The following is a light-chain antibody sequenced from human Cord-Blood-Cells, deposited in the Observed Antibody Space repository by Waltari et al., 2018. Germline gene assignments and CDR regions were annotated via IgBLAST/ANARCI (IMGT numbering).Light chain of an antibody. Sequence: QSALTQPASVSGSPGQSITISCTGTSSDVGSYNLFSWYQQHPGKAPKLMIYEVSKRHSGVSNRFSGSKSGNTASLTISGLQAEDEADYYCCSYAGSSTYVFGTGTKVTVL. CDR1: SSDVGSYNL. CDR2: EVS. CDR3: CSYAGSSTYV. V-gene: IGLV2-23*02. J-gene: IGLJ1*01.